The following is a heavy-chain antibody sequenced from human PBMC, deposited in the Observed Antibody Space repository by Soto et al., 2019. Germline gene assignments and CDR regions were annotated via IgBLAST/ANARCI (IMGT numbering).Heavy chain of an antibody. CDR3: ARRGSRRNYHY. CDR2: ISGSGGST. Sequence: EVQLLESGGGLVQPGGSLRLSCAASGFTFSSYAMRWVRQTPVKGLEWVLAISGSGGSTYNADSVKGRFTISRDNSKNTLYLQMNSLRAEDTAVYYCARRGSRRNYHYWGQGTLVTVSS. CDR1: GFTFSSYA. V-gene: IGHV3-23*01. D-gene: IGHD1-26*01. J-gene: IGHJ4*02.